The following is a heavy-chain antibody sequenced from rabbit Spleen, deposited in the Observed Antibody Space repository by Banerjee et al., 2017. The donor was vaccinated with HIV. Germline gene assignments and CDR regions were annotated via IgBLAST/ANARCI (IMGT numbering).Heavy chain of an antibody. J-gene: IGHJ4*01. CDR2: IYAGSSGST. V-gene: IGHV1S40*01. D-gene: IGHD2-1*01. CDR1: GFSFSNSFY. Sequence: QSLEESGGDLVKPGASLTLTCTASGFSFSNSFYMCWVRQAPGKGLEWIACIYAGSSGSTYDASWAKGRFTISKTSSTTVTLQMTSLTAADTATYFCARLLIYDDYGDMYWFNLWGQGTLVTVS. CDR3: ARLLIYDDYGDMYWFNL.